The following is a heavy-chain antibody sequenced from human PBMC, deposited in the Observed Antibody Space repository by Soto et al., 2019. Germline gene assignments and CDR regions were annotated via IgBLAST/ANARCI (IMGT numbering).Heavy chain of an antibody. J-gene: IGHJ4*02. CDR3: ARARIAVAGYDY. D-gene: IGHD6-19*01. CDR2: INSDGSST. V-gene: IGHV3-74*01. CDR1: GFTFSSYW. Sequence: EVQLVESGGGLVQPGGSLRLSCAASGFTFSSYWMHWVRQAPGKGLVWVSRINSDGSSTTYADSVKGRFTISRDTAKNTLYLQMNSLRAEDTSVYYCARARIAVAGYDYWGQGTLVTVSS.